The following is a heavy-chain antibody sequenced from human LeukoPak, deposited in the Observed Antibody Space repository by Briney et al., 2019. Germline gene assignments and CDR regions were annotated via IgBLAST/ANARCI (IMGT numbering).Heavy chain of an antibody. CDR1: GFTFSSYS. Sequence: GGSLRLSCAASGFTFSSYSMNWVRQAPGKGLEWVSSISSSSSYIYYADSVKGRFTISRDNAKNSLYLQMNSLRAEDTAVYYCARDSDGSGSYYNHWFDPWGQGTLVTVSS. J-gene: IGHJ5*02. V-gene: IGHV3-21*01. D-gene: IGHD3-10*01. CDR2: ISSSSSYI. CDR3: ARDSDGSGSYYNHWFDP.